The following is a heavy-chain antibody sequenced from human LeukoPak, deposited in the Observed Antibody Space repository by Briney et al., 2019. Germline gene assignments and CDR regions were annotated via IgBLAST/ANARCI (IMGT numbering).Heavy chain of an antibody. V-gene: IGHV3-23*01. CDR2: INGKGGST. Sequence: GGSLRLPCAASGFPFSIHAVLGVRDARGKGREWVSAINGKGGSTYSADSVKGRFTISRDNSKNTLYLQMNSLRAEDTAVYYCAPEGGYSYDYWGQGTLVTVSS. J-gene: IGHJ4*02. CDR1: GFPFSIHA. CDR3: APEGGYSYDY. D-gene: IGHD5-18*01.